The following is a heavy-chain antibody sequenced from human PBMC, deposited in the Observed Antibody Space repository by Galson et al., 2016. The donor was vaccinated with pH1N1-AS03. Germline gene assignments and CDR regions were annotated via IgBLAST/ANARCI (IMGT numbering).Heavy chain of an antibody. CDR2: IHKDGSEK. CDR1: GFSFSESW. J-gene: IGHJ4*02. CDR3: ARGAGFLVDY. V-gene: IGHV3-7*03. Sequence: SLRLSCATSGFSFSESWMNWVRQAPGKGLEWVAIIHKDGSEKHDLDSVKGRITISRDNANNSIYLQLDTLRLDDTAFYYCARGAGFLVDYWGQGTLVTVSS. D-gene: IGHD1-1*01.